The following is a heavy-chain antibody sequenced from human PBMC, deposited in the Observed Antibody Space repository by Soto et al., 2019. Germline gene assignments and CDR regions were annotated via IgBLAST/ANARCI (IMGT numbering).Heavy chain of an antibody. CDR1: GFTFSSYW. J-gene: IGHJ4*02. V-gene: IGHV3-7*01. CDR3: AREGGYSYGCIDY. Sequence: GGSLRLSCAASGFTFSSYWMSWVRQAPGKGLEWVANIKQDGSEKYYVDSVKGRFTISRYNAKNSLYLQMNSLRAEDTAVYYCAREGGYSYGCIDYWGQGTLVTVSS. CDR2: IKQDGSEK. D-gene: IGHD5-18*01.